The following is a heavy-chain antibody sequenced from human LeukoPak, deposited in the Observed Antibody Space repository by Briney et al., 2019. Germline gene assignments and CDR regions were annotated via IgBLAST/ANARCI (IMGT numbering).Heavy chain of an antibody. CDR3: ARNGRVRRVVKDLFEY. CDR1: GYTFTDYD. Sequence: GASVKVSCKTSGYTFTDYDITWVRQAPGQGLEWMGRVSPYNGNTYSQRFQGRVTITKDTSTGTAYLDLRNLRADDTAMYYCARNGRVRRVVKDLFEYWGQGTLVAVSS. CDR2: VSPYNGNT. D-gene: IGHD3-10*01. J-gene: IGHJ4*02. V-gene: IGHV1-18*01.